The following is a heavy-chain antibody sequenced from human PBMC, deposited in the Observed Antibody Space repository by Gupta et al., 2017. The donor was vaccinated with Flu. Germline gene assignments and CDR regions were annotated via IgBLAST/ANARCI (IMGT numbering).Heavy chain of an antibody. CDR3: AKSVRAGSGAACYSVRYGMDV. J-gene: IGHJ6*02. V-gene: IGHV3-23*01. CDR2: ISGSGGTT. Sequence: VRQAPGKGLEWVSGISGSGGTTYYADSVKGRFTISRDKSKNTLFGQMNSLRAEDTAVYYCAKSVRAGSGAACYSVRYGMDVWGQGTTVTVSS. D-gene: IGHD2-21*02.